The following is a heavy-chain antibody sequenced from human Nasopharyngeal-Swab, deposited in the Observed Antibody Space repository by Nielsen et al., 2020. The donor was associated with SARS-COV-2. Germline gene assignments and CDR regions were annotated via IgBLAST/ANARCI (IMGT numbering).Heavy chain of an antibody. CDR3: AGHPVDFDY. CDR1: GGSVSDYH. J-gene: IGHJ4*02. D-gene: IGHD6-19*01. Sequence: SETLSLTCAVYGGSVSDYHWSWIRQPPGKGLEWNGEMKPSGRTNHRPSLKSRVAISIDASKNQFFLNLTSVTAADTAVYYCAGHPVDFDYWGQGTLVTVSS. V-gene: IGHV4-34*01. CDR2: MKPSGRT.